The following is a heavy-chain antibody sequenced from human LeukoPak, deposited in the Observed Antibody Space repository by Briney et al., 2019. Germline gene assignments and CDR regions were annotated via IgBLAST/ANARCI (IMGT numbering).Heavy chain of an antibody. V-gene: IGHV3-23*01. CDR3: AKTAGGSIDY. CDR2: ISSGGGST. D-gene: IGHD6-25*01. CDR1: GFTFSTYA. J-gene: IGHJ4*02. Sequence: PTGGSLRLSCAASGFTFSTYAMTWVHQAPGKGLEWVSSISSGGGSTDYADSVKGRFTISRDNSNNTLYLHMNNLRAEDTAIYFCAKTAGGSIDYWGQGTLVTVSS.